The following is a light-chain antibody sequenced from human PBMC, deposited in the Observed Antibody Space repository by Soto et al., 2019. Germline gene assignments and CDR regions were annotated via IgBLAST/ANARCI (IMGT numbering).Light chain of an antibody. CDR1: QSISSY. V-gene: IGKV1-39*01. CDR3: QQSSSSPWT. Sequence: DIQMTQSPSSLSASVGDRVSSTCRESQSISSYLNWYQQKPGKAPKLLIYAAFTLQTGVSSRFIGSGSGTDFTLTINSLQPEDFATYYYQQSSSSPWTFGQGTKVEIK. CDR2: AAF. J-gene: IGKJ1*01.